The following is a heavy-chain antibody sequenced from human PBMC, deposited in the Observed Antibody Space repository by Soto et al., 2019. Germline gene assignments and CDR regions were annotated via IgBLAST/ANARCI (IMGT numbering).Heavy chain of an antibody. Sequence: GGSLRLSCAASGFSFRNYWMTWVRQAPGKGLEWVANIKPDGSEKYYVDSVKGRFTISRDNAKNSLYLQMNSLRAEDTAVYYCARDTSGYDDVGYWGQGTLVTVSS. CDR2: IKPDGSEK. J-gene: IGHJ4*02. V-gene: IGHV3-7*01. D-gene: IGHD5-12*01. CDR3: ARDTSGYDDVGY. CDR1: GFSFRNYW.